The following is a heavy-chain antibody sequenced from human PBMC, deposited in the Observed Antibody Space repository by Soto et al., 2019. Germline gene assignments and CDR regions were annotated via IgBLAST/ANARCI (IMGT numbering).Heavy chain of an antibody. CDR2: LTGTGGNT. J-gene: IGHJ6*02. CDR3: GRIRGSWDGLPV. Sequence: EVQLLESGGGLVQPGGSLRLSCAASGFPLSTYGMTCVRQAPGKGLEWVSALTGTGGNTYYVDSVKGRFNSSRDNSNNRLYLQGNSLRVEDTAVYYCGRIRGSWDGLPVWGQGTTVTVSS. D-gene: IGHD7-27*01. CDR1: GFPLSTYG. V-gene: IGHV3-23*01.